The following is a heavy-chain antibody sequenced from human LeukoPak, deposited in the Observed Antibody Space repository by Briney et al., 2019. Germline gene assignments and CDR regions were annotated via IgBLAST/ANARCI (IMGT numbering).Heavy chain of an antibody. V-gene: IGHV3-74*01. CDR1: GVTFSGYW. J-gene: IGHJ3*02. D-gene: IGHD3-22*01. CDR2: VKSDGSST. CDR3: ARHEYHYDSSGYFVYPAIYDASDI. Sequence: PGGTLRLSCAASGVTFSGYWMHWVRQAPRQGMGWVSRVKSDGSSTPFADSVKGRFITTRDNSKDSLYLQMNSLRAYDTGLYYCARHEYHYDSSGYFVYPAIYDASDIWRQASLVSASS.